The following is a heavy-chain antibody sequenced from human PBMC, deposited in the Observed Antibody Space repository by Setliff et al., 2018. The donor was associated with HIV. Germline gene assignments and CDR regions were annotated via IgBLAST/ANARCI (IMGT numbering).Heavy chain of an antibody. CDR2: ISNSGKI. D-gene: IGHD3-3*01. CDR1: GYSISTNEW. V-gene: IGHV4-28*02. Sequence: LSLTCAVSGYSISTNEWWGWIRQPPGKGLAWIGYISNSGKIYYDPSLNSRVTISVDTSKNQFSLNLTSVTAADTAVYYCARSKTFYDFWGGYYTHGAFKIWGLGTMVTVSS. J-gene: IGHJ3*02. CDR3: ARSKTFYDFWGGYYTHGAFKI.